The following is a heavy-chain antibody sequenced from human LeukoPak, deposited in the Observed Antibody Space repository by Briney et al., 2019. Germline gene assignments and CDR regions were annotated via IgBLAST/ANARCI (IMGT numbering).Heavy chain of an antibody. CDR1: GFTFSSYA. Sequence: GGSLRLSCAASGFTFSSYAMSWVRQAPGKGLEWVSAISYTGGDTYYADSVKGRFTISRDNSKNTPYLQMNSLRADDTAVYYCVKRATRYFDYWGQGTLVTVSS. D-gene: IGHD1-1*01. CDR2: ISYTGGDT. J-gene: IGHJ4*02. CDR3: VKRATRYFDY. V-gene: IGHV3-23*01.